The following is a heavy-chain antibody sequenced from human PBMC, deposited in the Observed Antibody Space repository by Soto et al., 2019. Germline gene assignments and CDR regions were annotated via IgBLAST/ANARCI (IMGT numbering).Heavy chain of an antibody. CDR2: IGESGTPT. CDR3: ARYIPGVRYYGMDV. D-gene: IGHD2-2*01. CDR1: GFTFSSYA. V-gene: IGHV3-23*01. Sequence: CGSLRLSCAASGFTFSSYAMKCVRQAPGKGLEWVSLIGESGTPTYYADSVKGRFTISRDNSGNTLFLEMYSRRAEDTAVYYCARYIPGVRYYGMDVWGQGTTVTVSS. J-gene: IGHJ6*02.